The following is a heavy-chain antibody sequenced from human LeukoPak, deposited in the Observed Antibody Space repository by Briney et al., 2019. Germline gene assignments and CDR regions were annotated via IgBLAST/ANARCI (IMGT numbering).Heavy chain of an antibody. J-gene: IGHJ3*02. CDR1: GFTFGDYA. Sequence: GGSLRLSCTTSGFTFGDYAMNWVRQVPGKGLEWVGFIRGKAYGGTTEYAASVKGRFTISGDDSKSIAYLQMNSLKTEDTAVYYCTTDGGIWGQGTMVTVSS. V-gene: IGHV3-49*04. CDR2: IRGKAYGGTT. CDR3: TTDGGI. D-gene: IGHD3-16*01.